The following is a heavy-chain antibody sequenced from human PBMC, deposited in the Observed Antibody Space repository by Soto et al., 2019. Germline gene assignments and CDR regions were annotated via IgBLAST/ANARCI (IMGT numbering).Heavy chain of an antibody. V-gene: IGHV3-72*01. Sequence: PGGSLRLSCAASGFSFSDHYVDWVRQAPGKGLEWVGRTRNKAYSFTTEYAPALKGRFTISRDDSEDSLYLQMNSLKTEDTALYYCVTSIPSSKWSGFDPWGQGTLVTVS. CDR2: TRNKAYSFTT. D-gene: IGHD6-13*01. CDR1: GFSFSDHY. J-gene: IGHJ5*02. CDR3: VTSIPSSKWSGFDP.